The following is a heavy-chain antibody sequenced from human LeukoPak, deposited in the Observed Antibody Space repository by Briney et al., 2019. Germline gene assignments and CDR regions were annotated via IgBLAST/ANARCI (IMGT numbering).Heavy chain of an antibody. V-gene: IGHV3-21*01. CDR2: ISSSSSYI. CDR1: GFTFSSYS. D-gene: IGHD3-3*01. J-gene: IGHJ6*03. Sequence: GGSLRLSCAASGFTFSSYSMNWVRQAPGKGLEWVSSISSSSSYIYYADSVKGRFTISRDNAKNSLYLQMNSLRAEDTAVYYCARAIFGVVIISYYYYMDVWGKGTTVTVSS. CDR3: ARAIFGVVIISYYYYMDV.